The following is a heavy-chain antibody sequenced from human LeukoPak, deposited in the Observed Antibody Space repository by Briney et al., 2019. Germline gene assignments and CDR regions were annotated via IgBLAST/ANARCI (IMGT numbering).Heavy chain of an antibody. CDR1: GFTFDDYA. D-gene: IGHD6-19*01. J-gene: IGHJ4*02. Sequence: GRSLRLSCAASGFTFDDYAMHWVRQAPGKGLEWVSGISWNSGSIGYADSVKGRFTISRDNAKNSLYLQMNGLRAEDTALYYCAKDSVAGTKWNFDYWGQGTLVTASS. CDR2: ISWNSGSI. CDR3: AKDSVAGTKWNFDY. V-gene: IGHV3-9*01.